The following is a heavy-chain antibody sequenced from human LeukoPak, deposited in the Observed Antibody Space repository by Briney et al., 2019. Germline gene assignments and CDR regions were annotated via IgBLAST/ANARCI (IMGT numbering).Heavy chain of an antibody. Sequence: GGSLRLSCAPSGFTFSSSNMHWVRQSPGKGLEWVALISYDGTKTYYAESVKGRFTVSRDNSKNTLFLQMNSLSAEDTAMYYCEREWFGESNWGPGTRVTVSS. CDR1: GFTFSSSN. CDR3: EREWFGESN. CDR2: ISYDGTKT. J-gene: IGHJ4*02. V-gene: IGHV3-30*04. D-gene: IGHD3-10*01.